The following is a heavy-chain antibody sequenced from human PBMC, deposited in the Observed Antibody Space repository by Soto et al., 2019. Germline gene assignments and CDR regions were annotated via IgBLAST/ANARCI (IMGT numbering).Heavy chain of an antibody. J-gene: IGHJ4*02. V-gene: IGHV1-8*01. Sequence: QVQLVQSGAEVKKPGASVKVSCKASGYTFISYDINWVRQAPGQGLEWMGWMNPNTGDTGYAQKFQGRVTMTRNTSINTDNLELSSLRSDDTAVYFCARGDGYIFDYWGQGTLVTVSS. D-gene: IGHD5-12*01. CDR3: ARGDGYIFDY. CDR1: GYTFISYD. CDR2: MNPNTGDT.